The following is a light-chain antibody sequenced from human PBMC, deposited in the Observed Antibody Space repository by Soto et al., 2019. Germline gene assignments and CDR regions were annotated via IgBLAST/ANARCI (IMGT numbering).Light chain of an antibody. CDR3: QQYNNWPPVT. Sequence: EIVMTQSPATLSVSPGERATLSCSASQSVSSNLAWYQQKPGQAPRLLIYGASTRATGIPARFSGSGSGTEFTLTISSLQSEDFTIYYCQQYNNWPPVTFGGGTKVEIK. CDR2: GAS. CDR1: QSVSSN. J-gene: IGKJ4*01. V-gene: IGKV3-15*01.